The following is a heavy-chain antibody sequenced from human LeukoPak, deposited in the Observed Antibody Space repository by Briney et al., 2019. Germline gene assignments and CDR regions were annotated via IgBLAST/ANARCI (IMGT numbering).Heavy chain of an antibody. CDR2: ISISGGST. Sequence: PGGSLRLSCAASGFTFSSYGMHWVRQAPGKGLEWVSTISISGGSTYYADSVKGRFTISRDNSKNTLYLQMNSLRAEDTAVYYCAKGATLNGGYDLDYWGQGTLVTVSS. V-gene: IGHV3-23*01. CDR3: AKGATLNGGYDLDY. CDR1: GFTFSSYG. J-gene: IGHJ4*02. D-gene: IGHD5-12*01.